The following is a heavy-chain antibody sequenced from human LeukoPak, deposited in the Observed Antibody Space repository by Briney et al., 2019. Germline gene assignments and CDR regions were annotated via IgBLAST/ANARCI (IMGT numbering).Heavy chain of an antibody. V-gene: IGHV4-59*01. D-gene: IGHD3-10*02. Sequence: KPSETLSLTCTVSGGSISSYYWSWIRQPPGKGLEWIGYIYYSGSTNYNPSLKSRVTISVDTSKNQFSLKLSSVTAADTAVYYCASVRRQLRGNWFDPWGQGTLATVSS. J-gene: IGHJ5*02. CDR1: GGSISSYY. CDR2: IYYSGST. CDR3: ASVRRQLRGNWFDP.